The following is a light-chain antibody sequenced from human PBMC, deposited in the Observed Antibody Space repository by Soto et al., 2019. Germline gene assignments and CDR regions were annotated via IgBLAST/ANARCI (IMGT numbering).Light chain of an antibody. J-gene: IGLJ2*01. CDR1: NIGSKS. CDR3: QVWDSSSDHYVV. Sequence: SYELTQPPSVSVAPGKTARITCGGNNIGSKSVHWYQQEPGQAPVLVIYYDSDRPSGIPERFSGSNSGNTATLTISRVEAGDEADYYCQVWDSSSDHYVVFGGGTKLTVL. V-gene: IGLV3-21*04. CDR2: YDS.